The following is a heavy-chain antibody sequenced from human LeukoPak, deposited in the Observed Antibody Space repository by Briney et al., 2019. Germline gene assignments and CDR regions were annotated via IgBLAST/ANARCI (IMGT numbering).Heavy chain of an antibody. CDR1: RFTFSNYG. CDR2: INSRSSTI. CDR3: AREVGTPQAFDI. V-gene: IGHV3-48*01. D-gene: IGHD1-26*01. Sequence: GGSLRLSCAASRFTFSNYGVNWVRQAPGKGLEWVSYINSRSSTIYYADSVRGRFTISRDNAKNSLYLQMNSLKAEDTAIYYCAREVGTPQAFDIWGQGTMVTVSS. J-gene: IGHJ3*02.